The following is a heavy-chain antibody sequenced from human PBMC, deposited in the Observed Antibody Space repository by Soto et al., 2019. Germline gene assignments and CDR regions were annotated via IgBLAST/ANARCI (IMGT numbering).Heavy chain of an antibody. D-gene: IGHD7-27*01. V-gene: IGHV1-8*02. CDR1: GDLFTNNG. Sequence: ASLKVSCKASGDLFTNNGINWVRQATGQGLEWMGWMNPNNGNTGFAQKFQGRVTLTRDTSISTAYMELTSLIVEDTAVYYCSTAGDSGAWISHWGQGPHVTVSS. CDR3: STAGDSGAWISH. CDR2: MNPNNGNT. J-gene: IGHJ4*02.